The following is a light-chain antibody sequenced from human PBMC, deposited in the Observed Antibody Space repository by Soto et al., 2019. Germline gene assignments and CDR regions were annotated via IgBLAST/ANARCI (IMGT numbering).Light chain of an antibody. CDR1: QSVSSN. J-gene: IGKJ2*01. Sequence: EIVMTQSPATLSLSPGQRATLSCRASQSVSSNLAWYQQILGQAPRLLISGASTRATGIPARFTGSGSGTEFTLTISSLQYEDFAVYYCQQYNNWPHSFGPGTKVDIK. CDR2: GAS. CDR3: QQYNNWPHS. V-gene: IGKV3-15*01.